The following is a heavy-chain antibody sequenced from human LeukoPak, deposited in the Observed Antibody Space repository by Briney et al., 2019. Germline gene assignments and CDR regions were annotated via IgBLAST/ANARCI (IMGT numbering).Heavy chain of an antibody. D-gene: IGHD6-19*01. CDR2: ISYDGSNK. CDR3: AKDPGYNSGIDY. V-gene: IGHV3-30*18. J-gene: IGHJ4*02. CDR1: GFTFSNAW. Sequence: GGSLRLSCTASGFTFSNAWINWVRQAPGKGLEWVAVISYDGSNKYYADSVKGRFTISRDNSMNTLYLQMNSLRAEDTALYYCAKDPGYNSGIDYWGQGTLVTVS.